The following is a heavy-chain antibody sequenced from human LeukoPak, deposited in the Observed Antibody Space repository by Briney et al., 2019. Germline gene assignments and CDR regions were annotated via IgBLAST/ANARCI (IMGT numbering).Heavy chain of an antibody. J-gene: IGHJ4*02. CDR3: ARDRASN. Sequence: PSETLSLTCTVSGYSISSGYYWGWIRPPPGKGLEWIGSIYHSGSTYYNPSLKSRVTISVDTSKNQFSLKLSSVTAADTAVYYCARDRASNWGQGTLVTVSS. CDR1: GYSISSGYY. V-gene: IGHV4-38-2*02. CDR2: IYHSGST.